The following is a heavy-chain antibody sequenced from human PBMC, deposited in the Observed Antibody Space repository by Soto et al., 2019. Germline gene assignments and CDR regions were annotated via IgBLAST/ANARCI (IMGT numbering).Heavy chain of an antibody. V-gene: IGHV1-46*01. Sequence: GASVKVSCKASEYTLTRHYMHWVRQAPGQGLEWMGMINPSGVRTGYAQKFQGRVTMTRDTSTSTVYMELNSLRSEDTAVYYCARDSSSGWPLGYWGRGTLVTVSS. D-gene: IGHD3-22*01. CDR3: ARDSSSGWPLGY. CDR2: INPSGVRT. J-gene: IGHJ2*01. CDR1: EYTLTRHY.